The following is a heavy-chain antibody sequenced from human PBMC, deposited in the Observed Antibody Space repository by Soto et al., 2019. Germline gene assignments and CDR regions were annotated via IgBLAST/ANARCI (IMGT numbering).Heavy chain of an antibody. D-gene: IGHD5-12*01. CDR1: GFTFSNYW. Sequence: GGSLRLSCAASGFTFSNYWMSWVRQAPGKGLEWVANIKQDGSEKYYVDSVKGRFTISRDNAKNSLYLQMNSLRAEETAVYYCARDRRDGFARADYWGQGTLVTVSS. J-gene: IGHJ4*02. CDR3: ARDRRDGFARADY. CDR2: IKQDGSEK. V-gene: IGHV3-7*05.